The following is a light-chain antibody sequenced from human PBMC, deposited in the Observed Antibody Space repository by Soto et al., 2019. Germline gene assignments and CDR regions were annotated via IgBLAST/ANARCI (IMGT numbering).Light chain of an antibody. CDR3: HQYDNWPKT. CDR1: QSVGSN. J-gene: IGKJ5*01. CDR2: GAS. Sequence: EVVVTQSPATLSVSPGERATLSCRTSQSVGSNLAWFQQKPDQAPRLLIYGASTRATGIPARFSGSGSGTEFTLTISSLQSEDFAVYHCHQYDNWPKTFGQGTRLEIK. V-gene: IGKV3-15*01.